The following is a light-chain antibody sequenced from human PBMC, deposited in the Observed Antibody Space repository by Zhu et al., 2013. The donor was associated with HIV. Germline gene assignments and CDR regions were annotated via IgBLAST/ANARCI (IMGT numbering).Light chain of an antibody. J-gene: IGKJ1*01. V-gene: IGKV3-20*01. CDR3: QRFGSSYTWT. CDR1: QSVSSNY. CDR2: GAS. Sequence: EIVLTQSPDTLSLSPGETVTLSCRASQSVSSNYLAWYQQRPGQAPRLLIYGASSRATGIPDRFSGSGSGTDFTLSISRLEPEDFGMYFCQRFGSSYTWTFGQGTNVEIK.